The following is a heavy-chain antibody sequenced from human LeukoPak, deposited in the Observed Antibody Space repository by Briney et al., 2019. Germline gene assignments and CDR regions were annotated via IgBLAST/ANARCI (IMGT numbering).Heavy chain of an antibody. Sequence: GGSLRLSCAASGFTFSNYAMHWVRQAPGKGLEWVAVVSPDGNSKYYADSMKGRFIISRDNSKNTLYLQINSLRADDTAVFYCAKDGGRAAAGTVDSWGQGALVTVSS. CDR2: VSPDGNSK. V-gene: IGHV3-30*18. D-gene: IGHD6-13*01. CDR3: AKDGGRAAAGTVDS. CDR1: GFTFSNYA. J-gene: IGHJ4*02.